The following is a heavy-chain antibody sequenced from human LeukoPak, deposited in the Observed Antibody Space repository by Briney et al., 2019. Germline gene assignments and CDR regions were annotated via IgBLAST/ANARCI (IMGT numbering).Heavy chain of an antibody. Sequence: GGSLRLSCAASGFIVSANYMSWVRQAPGKRLEWVSVFYSGGHTYHRDGTTYYADSVRGRFTISRDNSKNTLYLQMNSLRAEDTAVYYCARDRERWLQLNWFDPWGQGTLVTVSS. CDR1: GFIVSANY. V-gene: IGHV3-53*05. D-gene: IGHD5-24*01. CDR2: FYSGGHTYHRDGTT. CDR3: ARDRERWLQLNWFDP. J-gene: IGHJ5*02.